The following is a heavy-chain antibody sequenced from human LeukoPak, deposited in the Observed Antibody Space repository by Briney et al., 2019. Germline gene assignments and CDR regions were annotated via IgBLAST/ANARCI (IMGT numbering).Heavy chain of an antibody. D-gene: IGHD4/OR15-4a*01. V-gene: IGHV3-43*01. CDR2: ISWDGANT. J-gene: IGHJ4*02. Sequence: PGGSLRLSCAASGFTLNGHTMHWVRQAPGKGLEWVSLISWDGANTMYADSVKGRFTISRDSGKNSLYLQMNSLRREDTALYYCAKDNDDCGAFDYWGQGTLVTVSS. CDR1: GFTLNGHT. CDR3: AKDNDDCGAFDY.